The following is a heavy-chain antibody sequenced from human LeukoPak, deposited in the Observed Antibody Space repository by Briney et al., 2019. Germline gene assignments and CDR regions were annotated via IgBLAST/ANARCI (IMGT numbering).Heavy chain of an antibody. CDR1: GGSISSSSYY. CDR2: IYYSGST. CDR3: ARGTMVRGVIITIIGWFDP. Sequence: PSETLSLTSTVSGGSISSSSYYWGWIRQPPGKGLEWIGSIYYSGSTYYNPSLKSRVTISVDTSKNQFSLKLSSVTAADTAVYYCARGTMVRGVIITIIGWFDPWGQGTLVTVSS. D-gene: IGHD3-10*01. V-gene: IGHV4-39*01. J-gene: IGHJ5*02.